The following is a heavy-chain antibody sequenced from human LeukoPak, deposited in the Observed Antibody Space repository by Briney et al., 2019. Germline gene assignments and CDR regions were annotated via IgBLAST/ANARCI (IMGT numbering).Heavy chain of an antibody. Sequence: GGSLRLSCAASGFTFSSYAMSWVRQAPGKGLEWVSAISGSGGSTYYADSVKGRFTISRDNSKNTLYLQMNSLRAEDTAVYYCARGKLELRGNYYGMDVWGQGTTVTVSS. CDR3: ARGKLELRGNYYGMDV. D-gene: IGHD1-7*01. CDR1: GFTFSSYA. V-gene: IGHV3-23*01. CDR2: ISGSGGST. J-gene: IGHJ6*02.